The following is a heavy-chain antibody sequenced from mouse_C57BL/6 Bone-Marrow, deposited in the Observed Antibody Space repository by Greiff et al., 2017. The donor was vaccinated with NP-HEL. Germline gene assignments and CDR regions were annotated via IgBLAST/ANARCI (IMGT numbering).Heavy chain of an antibody. Sequence: DVKLVESGAELVRPGASVKLSCTASGFNITDDYMHWVKQRPEQGLEWIGWIDPENGDTEYASKFQGKVTITEDTSSNTADLQISSLTAEDTAVYYCTTFYGYDVAYWGQGTLVTVSA. CDR2: IDPENGDT. CDR1: GFNITDDY. CDR3: TTFYGYDVAY. J-gene: IGHJ3*01. D-gene: IGHD2-2*01. V-gene: IGHV14-4*01.